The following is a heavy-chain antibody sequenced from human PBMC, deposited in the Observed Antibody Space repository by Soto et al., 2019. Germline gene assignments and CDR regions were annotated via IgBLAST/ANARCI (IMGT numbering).Heavy chain of an antibody. Sequence: ASVKVSCKASGYTFTSYAISWVRQAPGQGLEWMGWISGYNRDTMYSQNLQGRVTVTTDTSTNTAYMELRSLRSDDTAMYYCARDSIVATKGELFYWGQGTLVTVSS. J-gene: IGHJ4*02. V-gene: IGHV1-18*01. D-gene: IGHD5-12*01. CDR3: ARDSIVATKGELFY. CDR2: ISGYNRDT. CDR1: GYTFTSYA.